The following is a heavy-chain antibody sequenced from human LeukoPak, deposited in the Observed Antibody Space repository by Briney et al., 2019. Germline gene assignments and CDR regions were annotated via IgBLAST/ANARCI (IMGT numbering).Heavy chain of an antibody. CDR2: IYPGDSDT. D-gene: IGHD5-24*01. CDR3: ARPRDGYLFAFDY. V-gene: IGHV5-51*01. J-gene: IGHJ4*02. CDR1: GYSFTSYW. Sequence: GESLKISCKGSGYSFTSYWIAWVRQMPGKGLEWMGIIYPGDSDTRYSPSFQGQVIISADKSISTAYLQWSSLKASDTAMYYCARPRDGYLFAFDYWGQGTLVTVSS.